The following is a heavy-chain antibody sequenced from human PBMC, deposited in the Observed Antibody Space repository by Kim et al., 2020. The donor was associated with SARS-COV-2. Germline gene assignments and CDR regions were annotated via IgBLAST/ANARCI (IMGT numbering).Heavy chain of an antibody. CDR3: AKVMVPAALYYYGMDV. Sequence: GGSLRLSCAASGFTFSSYGMHWVRQAPGKGLEWVAVIWYDGSNKYYADSVKGRFTISRDNSKNTLYLQMNSLRAEDTAVYYCAKVMVPAALYYYGMDVWGQGTTVTVSS. CDR1: GFTFSSYG. CDR2: IWYDGSNK. J-gene: IGHJ6*02. D-gene: IGHD2-2*01. V-gene: IGHV3-33*06.